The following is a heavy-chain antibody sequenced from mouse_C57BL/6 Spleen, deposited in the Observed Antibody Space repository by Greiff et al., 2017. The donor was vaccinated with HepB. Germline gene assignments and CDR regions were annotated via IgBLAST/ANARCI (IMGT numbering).Heavy chain of an antibody. CDR3: ARGVTTVVVDYAMDY. CDR2: IYPRSGNT. Sequence: VQLQQSGAELARPGASVKLSCKASGYTFTSYGISWVKQRTGQGLEWIGEIYPRSGNTYYNEKFKGKATLTADKSSSTAYMELRSLTSEDSAVYFCARGVTTVVVDYAMDYWGQGTSVTVSS. D-gene: IGHD1-1*01. J-gene: IGHJ4*01. CDR1: GYTFTSYG. V-gene: IGHV1-81*01.